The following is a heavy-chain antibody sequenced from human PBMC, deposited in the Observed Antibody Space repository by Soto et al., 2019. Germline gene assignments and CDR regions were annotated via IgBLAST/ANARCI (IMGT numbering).Heavy chain of an antibody. V-gene: IGHV1-69*01. Sequence: QVQLVQSGAEVKKPGSSVKVSCKASGGTFSSYAISWVRQAPGQGLEWMGGIIPIFGTANYAQKFQGRVTINADESTSTAYMELSSLRSEDTAVYYCARVRYYDSSGYPSNWYFDLWGRGTLVTVSS. CDR2: IIPIFGTA. CDR1: GGTFSSYA. D-gene: IGHD3-22*01. CDR3: ARVRYYDSSGYPSNWYFDL. J-gene: IGHJ2*01.